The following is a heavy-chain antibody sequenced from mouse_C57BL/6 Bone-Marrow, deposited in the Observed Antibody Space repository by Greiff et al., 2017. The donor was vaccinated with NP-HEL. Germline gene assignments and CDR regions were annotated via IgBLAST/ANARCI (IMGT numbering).Heavy chain of an antibody. D-gene: IGHD2-3*01. CDR1: GYSFTDYN. J-gene: IGHJ4*01. V-gene: IGHV1-39*01. Sequence: LEESGPELVKPGASVKISCKASGYSFTDYNMNWVKQSNGKSLEWIGVINPNYGTTSYNQKFKGKATLTVDQSSSTAYMQLNSLTSEDSAVYYCARRGYNGYYGSAMDYWGQGTSVTVSS. CDR2: INPNYGTT. CDR3: ARRGYNGYYGSAMDY.